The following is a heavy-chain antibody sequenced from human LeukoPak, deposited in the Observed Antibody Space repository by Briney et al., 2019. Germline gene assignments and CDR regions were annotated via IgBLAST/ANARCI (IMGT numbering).Heavy chain of an antibody. CDR1: GFTCSSYA. D-gene: IGHD2-2*02. Sequence: GGSLRLSCAASGFTCSSYAMSWVRQAPGKGLEWVSAISGGGGSTYYADSVKGRFTISRDNSKNTLYLQMNSLRAEDTAVYYCAKWARDCSSTSCYMRYWGQGTLVTVSS. V-gene: IGHV3-23*01. J-gene: IGHJ4*02. CDR3: AKWARDCSSTSCYMRY. CDR2: ISGGGGST.